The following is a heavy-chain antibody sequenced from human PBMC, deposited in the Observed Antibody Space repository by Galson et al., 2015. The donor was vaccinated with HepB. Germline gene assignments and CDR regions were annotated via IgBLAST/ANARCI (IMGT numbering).Heavy chain of an antibody. CDR2: INSDGSST. Sequence: SLRLSCAASGFTFSKYWMYWVRQAPGKGLVWVSRINSDGSSTTYADSVKGRFTVSRDNAKNTLYLQMNSLRVEDTAVYYCASLVAYYYFVMDVWGEATAVTVSS. CDR1: GFTFSKYW. CDR3: ASLVAYYYFVMDV. J-gene: IGHJ6*04. V-gene: IGHV3-74*01. D-gene: IGHD2-15*01.